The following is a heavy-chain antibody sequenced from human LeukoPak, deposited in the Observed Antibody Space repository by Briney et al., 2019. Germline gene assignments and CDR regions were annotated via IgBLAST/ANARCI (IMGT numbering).Heavy chain of an antibody. CDR2: FDPEDGET. CDR1: GYTLTELS. Sequence: GASVKVSCKVPGYTLTELSMHWVRQAPGKGLEWMGGFDPEDGETIYAQKFQGRVTMTEDTSTDTAYMELSSLRSEDTAVYYCATFGGNSVGRVFWFDPWGQGTLVTVSS. V-gene: IGHV1-24*01. CDR3: ATFGGNSVGRVFWFDP. D-gene: IGHD4-23*01. J-gene: IGHJ5*02.